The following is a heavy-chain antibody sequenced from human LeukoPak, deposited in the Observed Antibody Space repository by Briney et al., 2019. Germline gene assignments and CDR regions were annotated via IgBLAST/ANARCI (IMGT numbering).Heavy chain of an antibody. Sequence: PSETLSLTCIVSGGSISNYYWTWIRQPAGKGLEWIGRIYASGSTNYNPSLKSRVTMSVDTSKNQFSLHLSSVTAADAAMYYCARTNYDISGYYDYLDCWGQGTLVTVSS. CDR3: ARTNYDISGYYDYLDC. D-gene: IGHD3-22*01. CDR1: GGSISNYY. V-gene: IGHV4-4*07. J-gene: IGHJ4*02. CDR2: IYASGST.